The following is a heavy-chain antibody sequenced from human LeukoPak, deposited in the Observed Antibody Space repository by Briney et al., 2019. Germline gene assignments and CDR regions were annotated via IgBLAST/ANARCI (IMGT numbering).Heavy chain of an antibody. J-gene: IGHJ5*02. CDR2: ISAYNGNT. CDR1: GYTFTSYG. Sequence: ASVKVSCKASGYTFTSYGISWVRQAPGQGLEWTGWISAYNGNTNCAQKLQGRVTMTTDTSTSTAYMELRSLRSDDTAVYYCARDNSVGDSAWWFDPWGQGTLVTVSS. D-gene: IGHD5-12*01. CDR3: ARDNSVGDSAWWFDP. V-gene: IGHV1-18*01.